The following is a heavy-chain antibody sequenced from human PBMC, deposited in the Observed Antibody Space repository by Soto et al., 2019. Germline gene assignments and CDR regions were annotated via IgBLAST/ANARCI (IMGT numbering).Heavy chain of an antibody. CDR3: ARVGGSYYYYGMDV. CDR2: INAGNGNT. D-gene: IGHD1-26*01. CDR1: GYTFTSYA. V-gene: IGHV1-3*01. Sequence: ASVKVSCKASGYTFTSYAMHWVRQAPGQRLEWMGWINAGNGNTKYSQQFQGRVTITRDTSASTAYMELSSLRSEDTAVYYCARVGGSYYYYGMDVWGQGTTVTVSS. J-gene: IGHJ6*02.